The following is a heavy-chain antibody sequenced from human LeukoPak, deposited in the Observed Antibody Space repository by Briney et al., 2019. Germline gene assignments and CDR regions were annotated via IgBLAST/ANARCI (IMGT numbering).Heavy chain of an antibody. CDR3: ASNTYYYDSSGYLV. V-gene: IGHV4-38-2*02. CDR2: IYHNGST. Sequence: PSETLSLTCTVSGYSISSGYYWGWIRQPPGKGLEWIGSIYHNGSTYYNPSLKSRVTISVDTSKNQFSLKLSSVTAADTAVYYCASNTYYYDSSGYLVWGQGTMVTVSS. CDR1: GYSISSGYY. J-gene: IGHJ3*01. D-gene: IGHD3-22*01.